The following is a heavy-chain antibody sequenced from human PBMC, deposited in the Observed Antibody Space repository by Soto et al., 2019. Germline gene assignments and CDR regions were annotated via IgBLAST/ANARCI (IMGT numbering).Heavy chain of an antibody. CDR2: IYYSGST. CDR3: ARGIGGWYQGRYYYGMDV. CDR1: GGSVSSGSYY. D-gene: IGHD6-19*01. J-gene: IGHJ6*02. V-gene: IGHV4-61*01. Sequence: QVQLQESGPGLVKPSETLSLTCTVSGGSVSSGSYYWSWIRQPPGKGLEWIGYIYYSGSTNYNPSPKSRVTISVDPSKNECSLNLRSVTAADPAVYYCARGIGGWYQGRYYYGMDVWGQGTTVTVSS.